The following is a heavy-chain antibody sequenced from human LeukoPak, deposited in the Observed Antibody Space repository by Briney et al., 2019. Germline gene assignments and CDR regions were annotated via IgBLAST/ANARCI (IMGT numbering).Heavy chain of an antibody. Sequence: GGSLRLSCAASGLTFSSYAMNWVRQGPGTGVEWVSYISGSSNTIYYADSVKGRFTISRDNAKDSLYLQMNSLRAEDTAVYSRARVLQTLGGVSFDYWGQGTLVTVSS. J-gene: IGHJ4*02. D-gene: IGHD5/OR15-5a*01. CDR1: GLTFSSYA. CDR3: ARVLQTLGGVSFDY. CDR2: ISGSSNTI. V-gene: IGHV3-48*01.